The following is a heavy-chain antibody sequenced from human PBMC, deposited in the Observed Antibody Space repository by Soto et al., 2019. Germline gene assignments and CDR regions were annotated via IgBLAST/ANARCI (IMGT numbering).Heavy chain of an antibody. D-gene: IGHD1-26*01. CDR3: AKDQGGSYSIYYYGMDV. CDR2: ISGSGGST. CDR1: GFTFSSYA. J-gene: IGHJ6*02. Sequence: GGSLRLSCAASGFTFSSYAMSWVRQAPGKGLEWVSAISGSGGSTYYADSVKGRFTISRDNSKDTLYLQMNSLRAEDTAVYYCAKDQGGSYSIYYYGMDVWGQGTTVTVS. V-gene: IGHV3-23*01.